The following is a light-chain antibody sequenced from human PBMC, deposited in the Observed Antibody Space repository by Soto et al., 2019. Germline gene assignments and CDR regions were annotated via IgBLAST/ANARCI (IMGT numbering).Light chain of an antibody. J-gene: IGKJ2*01. CDR1: QSVYRNY. V-gene: IGKV3-20*01. CDR3: QQYGSSPYT. CDR2: DAS. Sequence: EIVLTQSPGTLSLSPGERATLSCRASQSVYRNYLAWYQQNVGHAPRLLINDASSRATGSTERFSGSGSGTTFTLPIGSLEPEDFAVYFCQQYGSSPYTFGQGTKLQI.